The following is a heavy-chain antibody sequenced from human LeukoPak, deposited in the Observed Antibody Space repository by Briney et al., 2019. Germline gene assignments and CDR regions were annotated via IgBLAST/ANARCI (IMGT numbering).Heavy chain of an antibody. J-gene: IGHJ4*02. V-gene: IGHV3-74*01. Sequence: GGSLRLSCVASGFTFSSYWMHWVRQAPGKGLVWVSRINNDGSTTTYADSVKGRFTISRDNAKNTLYLQMNSLRAEDTAVYYCTRDTHGTIGTTTLDYWGQGTLVTVSS. CDR1: GFTFSSYW. CDR2: INNDGSTT. CDR3: TRDTHGTIGTTTLDY. D-gene: IGHD1-1*01.